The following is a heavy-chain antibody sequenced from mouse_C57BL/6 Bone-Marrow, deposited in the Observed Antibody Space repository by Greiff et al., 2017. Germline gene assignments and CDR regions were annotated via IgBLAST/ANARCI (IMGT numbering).Heavy chain of an antibody. CDR1: GFTFSSYA. J-gene: IGHJ3*01. Sequence: EVMLVESGGGLVKPGGSLKLSCAASGFTFSSYAMSWVRQTPEKRLEWVATISDGGSYTYYPDNVKGRFTISRDNAKNNLYLQMSHLKSEDTAMYYCARDGGPSTMATPFAYWGQGTLVTVSA. CDR2: ISDGGSYT. CDR3: ARDGGPSTMATPFAY. V-gene: IGHV5-4*01. D-gene: IGHD2-2*01.